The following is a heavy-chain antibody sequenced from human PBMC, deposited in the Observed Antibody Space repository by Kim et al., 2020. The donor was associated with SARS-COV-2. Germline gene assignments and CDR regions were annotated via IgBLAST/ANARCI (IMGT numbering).Heavy chain of an antibody. CDR3: AKGYLLRVVVPLVWHV. CDR1: GFTFSSYA. V-gene: IGHV3-23*01. Sequence: GGSLRLSCAASGFTFSSYAMSWVRQAPGKGLEWVSAISGSGGSTYYADSVKGRFTISRDNSKNTLYLQMNSLRAEDTAVYYCAKGYLLRVVVPLVWHVWGQGTTVTVSS. J-gene: IGHJ6*02. CDR2: ISGSGGST. D-gene: IGHD2-2*01.